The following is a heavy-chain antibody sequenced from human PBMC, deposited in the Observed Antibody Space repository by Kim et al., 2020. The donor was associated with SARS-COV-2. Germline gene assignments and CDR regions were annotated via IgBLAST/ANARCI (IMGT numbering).Heavy chain of an antibody. D-gene: IGHD3-22*01. CDR3: AKDLDYYDSSGYLSHSGYFDL. CDR1: GFTFSSYA. CDR2: ISGSGGST. J-gene: IGHJ2*01. Sequence: GGSPRLSCAASGFTFSSYAMSWVRQAPGKGLEWVSAISGSGGSTYYADSVKGRFTISRDNSKNTLYLQMNSLRAEDTAVYYCAKDLDYYDSSGYLSHSGYFDLWGRGTLVTVSS. V-gene: IGHV3-23*01.